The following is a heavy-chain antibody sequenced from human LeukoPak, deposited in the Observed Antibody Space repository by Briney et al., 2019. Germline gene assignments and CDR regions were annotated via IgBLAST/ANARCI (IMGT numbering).Heavy chain of an antibody. Sequence: GESLKISCQDSGYNFTTKWIGWVRQMPGKGLEWMGIIYPGDSKTIYSPSFQGQVFISADRSIRTAYLQWRSLKASDTAMYYCARHESVFSMDVWGQGTTVTVSS. J-gene: IGHJ6*02. CDR1: GYNFTTKW. CDR2: IYPGDSKT. CDR3: ARHESVFSMDV. V-gene: IGHV5-51*01.